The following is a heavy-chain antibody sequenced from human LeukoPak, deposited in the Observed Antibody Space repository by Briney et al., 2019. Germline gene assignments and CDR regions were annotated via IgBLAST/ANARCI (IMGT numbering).Heavy chain of an antibody. V-gene: IGHV4-4*02. J-gene: IGHJ4*02. D-gene: IGHD5-24*01. CDR3: ARDGRDGYKAFDY. CDR1: GGSISSTNW. CDR2: IYHSGIT. Sequence: SDTLSLTCAVSGGSISSTNWWSWVRQPPGKGLEWIGEIYHSGITNYNPSLKSRVTISVDKSKNQFSLNLSSVTAADTAVYYCARDGRDGYKAFDYWGQGTLVTVSS.